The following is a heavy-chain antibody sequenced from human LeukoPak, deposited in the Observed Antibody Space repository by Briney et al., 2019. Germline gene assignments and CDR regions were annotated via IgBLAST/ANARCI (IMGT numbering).Heavy chain of an antibody. D-gene: IGHD1-26*01. CDR3: ARDRVGATTPYYYYYGMDV. Sequence: GGSLRLSCAASGFIFSNYGMHWVRQAPGKGLEWVAVISYDGSEKYYADSVKGRFTISRDNSKNTLYLQMDSLRAEDTAVYYCARDRVGATTPYYYYYGMDVWGQGTTVTVSS. CDR2: ISYDGSEK. V-gene: IGHV3-30*03. CDR1: GFIFSNYG. J-gene: IGHJ6*02.